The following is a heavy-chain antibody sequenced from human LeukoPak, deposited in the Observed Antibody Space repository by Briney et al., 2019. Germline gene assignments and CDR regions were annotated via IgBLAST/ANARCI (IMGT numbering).Heavy chain of an antibody. D-gene: IGHD2-21*02. CDR2: ISHAGSA. CDR1: GGSISSYF. Sequence: SETLSLTCSVSGGSISSYFWSWIRQPPGMSLEWIGHISHAGSANYHPSLRSRVAISVDTSKNQLSLTLTSVSAAETAVYYCARAPGRVNGDGWDYWGQGTLVTVS. CDR3: ARAPGRVNGDGWDY. J-gene: IGHJ4*02. V-gene: IGHV4-59*01.